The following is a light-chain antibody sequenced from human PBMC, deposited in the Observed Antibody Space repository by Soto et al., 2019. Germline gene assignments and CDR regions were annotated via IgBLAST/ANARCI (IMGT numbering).Light chain of an antibody. Sequence: EIVLTQSPATLSSSPGERGNLSCRASETISSGYLAWYQQKPGQAPRLLIYDASSSATDIPDTFSGSGSGTDFTLTISRLEPEDFAVYHCQQYGSSPITFGQGTRLEIK. CDR1: ETISSGY. CDR2: DAS. CDR3: QQYGSSPIT. J-gene: IGKJ5*01. V-gene: IGKV3-20*01.